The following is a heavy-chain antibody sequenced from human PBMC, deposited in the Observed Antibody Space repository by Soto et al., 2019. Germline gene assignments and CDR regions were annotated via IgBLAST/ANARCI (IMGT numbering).Heavy chain of an antibody. Sequence: PSETLALTFSVSDGSISSYYWSWIRQPPGKGLEWIAYIYYSGTSYNPSLKSRVSISLDTPKNQFSLKLSSVTAADTAVYYCARTYDGSGPNSGGYGFDIWGQGTLVTVS. CDR2: IYYSGT. CDR1: DGSISSYY. CDR3: ARTYDGSGPNSGGYGFDI. V-gene: IGHV4-59*01. J-gene: IGHJ3*02. D-gene: IGHD3-22*01.